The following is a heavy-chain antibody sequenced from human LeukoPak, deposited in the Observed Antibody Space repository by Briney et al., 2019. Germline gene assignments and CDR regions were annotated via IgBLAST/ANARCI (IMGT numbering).Heavy chain of an antibody. Sequence: PGGSLRLSCPASGFTVSSNDMSWVRQAPGKGLEWVSVIYSGGSTYYADSVKGRFTISRHNSKNTLYLQMNSLRAEDTAVYYCARVAAAGREFFDYWGQGTLVTVSS. J-gene: IGHJ4*02. V-gene: IGHV3-53*04. CDR3: ARVAAAGREFFDY. CDR1: GFTVSSND. D-gene: IGHD6-13*01. CDR2: IYSGGST.